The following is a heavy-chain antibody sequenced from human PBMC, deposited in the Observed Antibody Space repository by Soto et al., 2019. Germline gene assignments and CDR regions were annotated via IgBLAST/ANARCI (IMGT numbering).Heavy chain of an antibody. CDR2: INLSGGST. CDR3: ASDSSGYQNYYYGMDV. Sequence: GASVKVSCKASGYTFTSYYMHWVRQAPGQGLEWMGIINLSGGSTSYAQKFQGRVTMTRDTSTSTVYMELSSLRSEDTAMYYCASDSSGYQNYYYGMDVWGEVTTVTVSS. J-gene: IGHJ6*04. D-gene: IGHD3-22*01. V-gene: IGHV1-46*01. CDR1: GYTFTSYY.